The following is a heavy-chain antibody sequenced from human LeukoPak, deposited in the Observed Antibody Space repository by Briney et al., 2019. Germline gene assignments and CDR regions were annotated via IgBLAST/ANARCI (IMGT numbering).Heavy chain of an antibody. D-gene: IGHD1-26*01. CDR1: GGSFSGYY. Sequence: SETLSLTCAVYGGSFSGYYWSWIRQPPGKGLGWIGEINHSGSTNYHPSLKSRVTISVDTSKNQFSLRLSSVNAPDTAVYYWARTIGRFDPWGQETLVTVSS. CDR2: INHSGST. V-gene: IGHV4-34*01. J-gene: IGHJ5*02. CDR3: ARTIGRFDP.